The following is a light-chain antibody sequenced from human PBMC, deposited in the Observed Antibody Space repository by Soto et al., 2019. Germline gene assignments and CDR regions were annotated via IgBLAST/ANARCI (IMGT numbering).Light chain of an antibody. CDR3: QKYYNVPLT. CDR1: QVINNY. Sequence: DIEMTQSPSSLSASVGDRVTITCRASQVINNYLAWYQQKPGKVPKLMMYAASILQPGVPSRFSGGGSGPDFTHTISSLQHEDVETYYCQKYYNVPLTFRQGTKVELK. CDR2: AAS. V-gene: IGKV1-27*01. J-gene: IGKJ1*01.